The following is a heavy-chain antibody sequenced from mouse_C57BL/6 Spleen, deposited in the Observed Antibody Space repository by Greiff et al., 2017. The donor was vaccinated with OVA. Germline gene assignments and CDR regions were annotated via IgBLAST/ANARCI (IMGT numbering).Heavy chain of an antibody. D-gene: IGHD1-1*01. CDR3: ARNYGRYYAMDY. CDR1: GYTFTDYY. Sequence: VQLQQSGPELVKPGASVKISCKASGYTFTDYYMNWVKQSHGKSLEWIGDINPNNGGTSYNQKFKGKATLTVDKSSSTAYMELRSLTSEDSAVYYCARNYGRYYAMDYWGQGTSVTVSS. CDR2: INPNNGGT. V-gene: IGHV1-26*01. J-gene: IGHJ4*01.